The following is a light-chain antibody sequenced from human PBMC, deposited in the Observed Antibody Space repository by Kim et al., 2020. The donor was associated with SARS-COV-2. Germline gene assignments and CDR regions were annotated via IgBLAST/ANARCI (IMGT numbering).Light chain of an antibody. Sequence: PGQTARITCSGDALSKQYAYWYRQKSGQAPVVVIYKDIERPSGIPERFSGSSSGTTVTLTISGVQAEDEADYYCQVADSSGTYVVFRGGTQLTVL. CDR3: QVADSSGTYVV. CDR2: KDI. J-gene: IGLJ2*01. CDR1: ALSKQY. V-gene: IGLV3-25*03.